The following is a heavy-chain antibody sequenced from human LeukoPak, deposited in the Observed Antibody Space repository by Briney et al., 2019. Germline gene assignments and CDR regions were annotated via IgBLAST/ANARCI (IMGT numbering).Heavy chain of an antibody. CDR2: IWYDGSNK. CDR1: GFTFSSYG. J-gene: IGHJ3*02. Sequence: GGSLRLSCAASGFTFSSYGMHWVRQAPGKGLEWVAVIWYDGSNKYYADSVKGRFTISRDNSKNTLYLQMNSLRAEDTAVYYCARERSGDYDLGAFDIWGQGTMVTVSS. CDR3: ARERSGDYDLGAFDI. D-gene: IGHD4-17*01. V-gene: IGHV3-33*01.